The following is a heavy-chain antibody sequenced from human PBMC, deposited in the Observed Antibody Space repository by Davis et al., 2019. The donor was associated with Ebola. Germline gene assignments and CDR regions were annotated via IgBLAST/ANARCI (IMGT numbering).Heavy chain of an antibody. Sequence: PGGSLRLSCAASPFTFKTNGMHWVRQAPGEGLEWVSSISLSGGNTRYAGSVKGRFTISRDNAKNSLILQMNSLRAEDTAMYYCARDRRVSIFGVADMDVWGKGTTVTVSS. CDR2: ISLSGGNT. CDR3: ARDRRVSIFGVADMDV. D-gene: IGHD3-3*01. V-gene: IGHV3-21*01. CDR1: PFTFKTNG. J-gene: IGHJ6*03.